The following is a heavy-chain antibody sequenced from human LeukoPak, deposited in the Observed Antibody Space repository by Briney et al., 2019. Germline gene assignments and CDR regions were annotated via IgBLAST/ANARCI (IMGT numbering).Heavy chain of an antibody. CDR1: GGSISSYY. Sequence: PSETLSLTCTVSGGSISSYYWSWIRQPPGKGLEWIGYIYYSGSTNYNPSLKSRVTISVDTSKNQFSLKLSSVTAADTAVYYCASVPAAYGSGKLYYGMDVWGQGTTVTVSS. J-gene: IGHJ6*02. V-gene: IGHV4-59*01. D-gene: IGHD3-10*01. CDR3: ASVPAAYGSGKLYYGMDV. CDR2: IYYSGST.